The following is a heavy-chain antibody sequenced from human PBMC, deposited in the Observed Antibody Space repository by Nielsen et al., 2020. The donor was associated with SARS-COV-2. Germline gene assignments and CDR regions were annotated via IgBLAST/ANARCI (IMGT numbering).Heavy chain of an antibody. V-gene: IGHV3-7*01. CDR3: ARDNPSHDY. J-gene: IGHJ4*02. CDR2: IKQDGSEK. CDR1: GFIFSSYW. Sequence: GESLKISCAASGFIFSSYWMSWVRQAPGKGLEWVANIKQDGSEKYYVDSVKGRFTISRDNAKNSLYLQMNSLRAEDTAVYYCARDNPSHDYWGQGTLVTVSS.